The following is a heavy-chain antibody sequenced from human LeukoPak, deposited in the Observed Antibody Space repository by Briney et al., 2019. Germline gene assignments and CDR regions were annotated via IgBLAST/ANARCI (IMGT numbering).Heavy chain of an antibody. CDR2: ISAYNGNT. V-gene: IGHV1-18*04. Sequence: ASVKVSCKASGYTFTSYGISWVRQAPGQGLEWMGWISAYNGNTNYAQKLQGRVTMTTDTSTSTAYMELRSLRSDDTAVYYCARDLGVVVAAGYFDYWGQGTLVTVSS. D-gene: IGHD2-15*01. CDR3: ARDLGVVVAAGYFDY. J-gene: IGHJ4*02. CDR1: GYTFTSYG.